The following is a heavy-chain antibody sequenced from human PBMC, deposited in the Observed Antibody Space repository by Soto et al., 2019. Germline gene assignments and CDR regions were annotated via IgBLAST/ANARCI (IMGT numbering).Heavy chain of an antibody. CDR1: GYVFTSFR. CDR2: VRPYNGDT. J-gene: IGHJ4*02. V-gene: IGHV1-18*04. Sequence: ASVKVSCKTSGYVFTSFRISWVRQAPGQGLEWMGWVRPYNGDTKYAEKFQGRVTMTSDTSTTTGYMELRGLRSDDTAVYFCVRRMFYDSWSTYYYFDYWGQGTQVTVSS. D-gene: IGHD3-10*01. CDR3: VRRMFYDSWSTYYYFDY.